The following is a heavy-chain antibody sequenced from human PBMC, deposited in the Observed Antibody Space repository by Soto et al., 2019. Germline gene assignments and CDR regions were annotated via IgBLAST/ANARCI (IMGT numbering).Heavy chain of an antibody. CDR2: IYHSGTT. D-gene: IGHD3-16*01. V-gene: IGHV4-30-2*01. CDR1: GDSVTTGPYS. Sequence: PSETLSLTCVVSGDSVTTGPYSWSWIRQPPGKGLEWIGYIYHSGTTYYNPSLNSRVTISVATSKNQFSLQLKSVTAADTALYYCASMGGGTNNYFDYWGHGMLVTVSS. CDR3: ASMGGGTNNYFDY. J-gene: IGHJ4*01.